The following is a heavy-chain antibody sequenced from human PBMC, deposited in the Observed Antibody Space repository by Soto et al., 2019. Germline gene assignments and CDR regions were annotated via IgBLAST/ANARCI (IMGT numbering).Heavy chain of an antibody. CDR3: AREGIAVMGPPAAYYYGMDV. Sequence: EVQLVESGGGLVQPGGSLRLSCAASGFTFSSYEMNWVRQAPGKGLEWGSYISSSGSTIYYADSVKGRFTISRDNAKNSLYLQMNSLRAEDTAVYYCAREGIAVMGPPAAYYYGMDVWGQGTTVTVSS. V-gene: IGHV3-48*03. CDR1: GFTFSSYE. J-gene: IGHJ6*02. CDR2: ISSSGSTI. D-gene: IGHD6-19*01.